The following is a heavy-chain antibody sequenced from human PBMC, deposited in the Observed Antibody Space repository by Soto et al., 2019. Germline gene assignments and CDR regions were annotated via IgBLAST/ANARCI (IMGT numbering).Heavy chain of an antibody. CDR2: IYWDDDE. CDR1: GFSLNTDGEG. CDR3: AHSRNLITEDAQVGDFDY. D-gene: IGHD3-10*01. Sequence: QITLKESGPTQVKPTQTLTLTCSFSGFSLNTDGEGVGWVRQPPGEALEWLALIYWDDDERYSPSLKTRLTSTKDPYKTQVVLIMTNMDPVDTATYYCAHSRNLITEDAQVGDFDYWGQGTLVTVSS. J-gene: IGHJ4*02. V-gene: IGHV2-5*02.